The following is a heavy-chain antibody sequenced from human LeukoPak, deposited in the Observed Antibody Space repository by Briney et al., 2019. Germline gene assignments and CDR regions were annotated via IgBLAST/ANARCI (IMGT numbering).Heavy chain of an antibody. Sequence: GASVKVSCKASGYTFTSYAMNWVRQAPGQGLEWMGWTNTNTGNPTYAQGFTGRFVFSLDTSVSTAYLQISSLKAEDTAVYYCARVSWKTRNYYFDYWGQGTLVTVSS. V-gene: IGHV7-4-1*02. CDR1: GYTFTSYA. CDR2: TNTNTGNP. J-gene: IGHJ4*02. CDR3: ARVSWKTRNYYFDY. D-gene: IGHD1-1*01.